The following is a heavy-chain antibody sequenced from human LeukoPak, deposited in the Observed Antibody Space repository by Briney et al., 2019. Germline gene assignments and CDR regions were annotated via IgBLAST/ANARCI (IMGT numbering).Heavy chain of an antibody. CDR1: GDSISSNY. V-gene: IGHV4-59*01. J-gene: IGHJ4*02. D-gene: IGHD4-17*01. CDR2: IYYSGST. CDR3: ARDPFGDYDPYFDY. Sequence: SETLSLTCTVSGDSISSNYWSWIRQPPGKGLEWIGYIYYSGSTNYNPSLKSRVTISVDTSKNQFSLKLSSVTAADTAVYYCARDPFGDYDPYFDYWGQGTLVTVSS.